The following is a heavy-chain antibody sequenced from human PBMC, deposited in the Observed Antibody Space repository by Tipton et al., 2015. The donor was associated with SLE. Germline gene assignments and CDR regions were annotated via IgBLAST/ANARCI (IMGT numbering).Heavy chain of an antibody. CDR2: IYHSGST. CDR1: GGSISDIIYS. J-gene: IGHJ6*03. CDR3: ARAHGSFYYYSVDV. Sequence: TLSLTCTVSGGSISDIIYSWSWIRQPPGKGLEWIGNIYHSGSTYYNPSLKSRVTISIDRSKNHFSLKLSSVTAADTAVYYCARAHGSFYYYSVDVWGKGTTVTVSS. V-gene: IGHV4-30-2*01.